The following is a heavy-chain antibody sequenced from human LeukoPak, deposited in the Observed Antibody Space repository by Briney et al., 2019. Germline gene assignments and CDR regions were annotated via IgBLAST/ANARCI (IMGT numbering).Heavy chain of an antibody. D-gene: IGHD3-10*01. Sequence: ASVKVSCKASGYTFTSYDINWVRQATGQGLEWMGWMNPNSGNTGYAQKFQGRVTMTRNTSISTAYMELSSLRSEDTAAYYCARGRFASRVRGVNPFDPWGQGTLVTVSS. CDR1: GYTFTSYD. J-gene: IGHJ5*02. V-gene: IGHV1-8*01. CDR3: ARGRFASRVRGVNPFDP. CDR2: MNPNSGNT.